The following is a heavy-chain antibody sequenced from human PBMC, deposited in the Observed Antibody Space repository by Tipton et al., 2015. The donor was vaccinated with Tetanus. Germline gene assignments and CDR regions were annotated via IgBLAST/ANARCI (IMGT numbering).Heavy chain of an antibody. V-gene: IGHV4-59*04. CDR1: GGSINPYY. Sequence: TLSLTCSVSGGSINPYYWSWIRQPPGKGLEWIGSIFYTGSTYYNPSLKSRVTMSVDTSKNQFSLRLRSVTAADTAVFYCAGLYYYDSASYPLYWGQGTLVTVSS. J-gene: IGHJ4*02. CDR3: AGLYYYDSASYPLY. CDR2: IFYTGST. D-gene: IGHD3-10*01.